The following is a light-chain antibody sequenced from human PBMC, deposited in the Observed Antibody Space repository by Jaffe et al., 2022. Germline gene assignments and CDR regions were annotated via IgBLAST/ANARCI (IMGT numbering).Light chain of an antibody. Sequence: SSELTQDPAVSVALGQTVRITCQGDALRRYYASWYQQKPGQAPVLLIYNKNRRPSGIPDRFSDSSSGDSASLTITGVQAEDEADYYCNSRDSSGDLVVFGGGTKLTVL. V-gene: IGLV3-19*01. CDR2: NKN. CDR3: NSRDSSGDLVV. CDR1: ALRRYY. J-gene: IGLJ2*01.